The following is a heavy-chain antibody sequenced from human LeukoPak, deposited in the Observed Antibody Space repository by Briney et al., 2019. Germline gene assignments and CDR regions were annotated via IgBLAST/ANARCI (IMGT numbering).Heavy chain of an antibody. CDR1: GGTFSSHA. CDR2: IIPILGIA. V-gene: IGHV1-69*04. D-gene: IGHD2-21*02. J-gene: IGHJ6*02. CDR3: ARGFVVVTYYYGMDV. Sequence: SVKVSCKASGGTFSSHAISWVRQAPGQGLEWMGRIIPILGIANYAQKFQGRVTITADKSTSTAYMELSSLRSEDTAVYYCARGFVVVTYYYGMDVWGQGTTVTVSS.